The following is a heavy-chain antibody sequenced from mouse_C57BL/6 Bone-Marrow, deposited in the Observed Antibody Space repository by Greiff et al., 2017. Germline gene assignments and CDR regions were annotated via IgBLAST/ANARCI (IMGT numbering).Heavy chain of an antibody. V-gene: IGHV5-6*01. CDR2: ISSGGSYT. Sequence: EVQLVESGGDLVKPGGSLKLSCAASGFTFSSYGMSWVRHTPDKRLEWVATISSGGSYTYYPDSVQGRFTISRDNAKHTLYLQMSSLKSEDTAMYYCARQRTGYYFDYWGQGTTLTVAS. D-gene: IGHD4-1*01. CDR1: GFTFSSYG. CDR3: ARQRTGYYFDY. J-gene: IGHJ2*01.